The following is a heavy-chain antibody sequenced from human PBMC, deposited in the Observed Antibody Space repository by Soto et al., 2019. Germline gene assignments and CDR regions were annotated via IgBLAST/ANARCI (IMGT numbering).Heavy chain of an antibody. CDR2: IIPIFGIK. CDR1: GGTFNTYA. D-gene: IGHD3-10*01. CDR3: AKEAGDH. J-gene: IGHJ4*02. V-gene: IGHV1-69*01. Sequence: QMQLVQSGAEVKERGSSVKISCKTSGGTFNTYALTWVRQAPGQGLEWIGGIIPIFGIKNVAQRFQGRVTINADESLTTAYMEMPSLRSDGTAVYYCAKEAGDHWGQGTLVTVSS.